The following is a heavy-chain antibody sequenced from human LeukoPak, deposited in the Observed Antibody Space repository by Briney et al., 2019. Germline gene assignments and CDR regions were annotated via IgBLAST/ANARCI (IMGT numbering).Heavy chain of an antibody. CDR2: ISPSGRSI. CDR3: ASFRTGYSYYFDY. D-gene: IGHD3/OR15-3a*01. V-gene: IGHV3-21*01. Sequence: GGSLRLSCAASGSTFSSYEMNWVRQTPGRGLEWVSSISPSGRSISYADSVKGRFTISRDNAKNSLYLQMSSLRAEDTAVYYCASFRTGYSYYFDYWGQGILVTVSS. J-gene: IGHJ4*02. CDR1: GSTFSSYE.